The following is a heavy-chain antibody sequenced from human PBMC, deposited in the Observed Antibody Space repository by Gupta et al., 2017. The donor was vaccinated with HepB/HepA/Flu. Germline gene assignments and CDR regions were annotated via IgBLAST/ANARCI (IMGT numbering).Heavy chain of an antibody. V-gene: IGHV4-39*01. CDR1: GGSISSSSYY. CDR2: IYYSGRT. D-gene: IGHD4-23*01. CDR3: ARRNGGNPQYAFDI. J-gene: IGHJ3*02. Sequence: QLQLQESGPGLVKPSETLSLTCTVSGGSISSSSYYWGWIRQPPGKGLEWIGSIYYSGRTYYNPSLKSRVTISVDTSKNQLSLKLSSVTAADTAVYYCARRNGGNPQYAFDIWGQGTMVTVSS.